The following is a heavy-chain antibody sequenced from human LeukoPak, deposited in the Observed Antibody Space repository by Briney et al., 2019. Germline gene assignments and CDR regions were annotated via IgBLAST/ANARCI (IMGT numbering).Heavy chain of an antibody. CDR1: RDSLSVGGSC. Sequence: SETPSVTCTLSRDSLSVGGSCSSWVRQHPRNGLECIGYISYRGSTYYNPSLKSRVSLSVDTSKDQFSLKLSSVTAADTAVYYCARDLLGRSSSPPAAFDIWGQGTMVTVSS. D-gene: IGHD6-6*01. J-gene: IGHJ3*02. CDR3: ARDLLGRSSSPPAAFDI. CDR2: ISYRGST. V-gene: IGHV4-31*03.